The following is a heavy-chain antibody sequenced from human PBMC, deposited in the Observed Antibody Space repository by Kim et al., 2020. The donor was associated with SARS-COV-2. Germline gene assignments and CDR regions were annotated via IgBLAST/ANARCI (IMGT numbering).Heavy chain of an antibody. CDR1: GFTFSSYS. Sequence: GGSLRLSCAASGFTFSSYSMNWVRQAPGKGLEWVSSISSSSSYIYYADSVKGRFTISRDNAKNSLYLQMNSLRAEDTAVYYCAREGYSNDGDEYQDYWGQGTLVTVSS. CDR3: AREGYSNDGDEYQDY. D-gene: IGHD4-4*01. CDR2: ISSSSSYI. V-gene: IGHV3-21*01. J-gene: IGHJ4*02.